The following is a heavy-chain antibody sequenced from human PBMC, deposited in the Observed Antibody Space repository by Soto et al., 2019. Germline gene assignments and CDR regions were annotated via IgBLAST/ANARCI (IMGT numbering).Heavy chain of an antibody. CDR2: IKSKGHGETI. CDR1: GFTFSDAW. Sequence: EVLLVESGGGSLKSGGSLRLSCVGTGFTFSDAWMFWVRQAPGKGLEWGARIKSKGHGETIAYAAPVQGRFTISRDDSKNTVYLQMSSLNTDDTAVYYCASPRLREGWGQGTLVTVSS. CDR3: ASPRLREG. V-gene: IGHV3-15*01. D-gene: IGHD3-10*01. J-gene: IGHJ4*02.